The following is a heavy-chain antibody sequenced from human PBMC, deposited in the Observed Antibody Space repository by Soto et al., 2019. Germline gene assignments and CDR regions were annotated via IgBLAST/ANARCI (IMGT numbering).Heavy chain of an antibody. CDR2: INHSGST. CDR1: GGSFSGYE. J-gene: IGHJ6*02. D-gene: IGHD6-13*01. V-gene: IGHV4-34*01. CDR3: ARGGAAAAGTPHVGMDV. Sequence: QVQLQQWGAGLLKPSETLSLTCAVYGGSFSGYEWSWIRQPPGKGLEWIGEINHSGSTNYNPSLKSLVTISVDTSKNQFSLKLSSVTAADTAVYYCARGGAAAAGTPHVGMDVWGQGTTVTVSS.